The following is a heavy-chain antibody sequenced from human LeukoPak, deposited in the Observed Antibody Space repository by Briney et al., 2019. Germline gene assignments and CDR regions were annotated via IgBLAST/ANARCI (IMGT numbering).Heavy chain of an antibody. CDR3: ARPHSRSDAFGI. CDR1: GFTFSSYS. CDR2: ISSSSSYI. D-gene: IGHD5-18*01. J-gene: IGHJ3*02. Sequence: PGGSLRLSCAASGFTFSSYSMNWVRQAPGKGLEWVSSISSSSSYIYYADSVKGRFTISRDNAKNSLYLQMNSLRAEDTAVYYCARPHSRSDAFGIWGQGTMVTVSS. V-gene: IGHV3-21*01.